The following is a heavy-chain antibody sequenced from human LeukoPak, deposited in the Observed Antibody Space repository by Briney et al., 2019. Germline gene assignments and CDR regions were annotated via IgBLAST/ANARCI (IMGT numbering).Heavy chain of an antibody. D-gene: IGHD6-6*01. CDR2: ISSSSNYI. CDR1: GFTFSNYN. J-gene: IGHJ4*02. Sequence: GGSLRLSCAASGFTFSNYNMNWVRQAPGKGLEWVSSISSSSNYIYYVDSVKGRFTISRDDAKNSLYLQMNSLRAEDTAMYYCARDTSIAVRLVDYWGQGTLVTVSS. V-gene: IGHV3-21*06. CDR3: ARDTSIAVRLVDY.